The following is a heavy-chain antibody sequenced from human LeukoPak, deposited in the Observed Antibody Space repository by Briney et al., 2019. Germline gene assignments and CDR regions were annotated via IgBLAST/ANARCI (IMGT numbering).Heavy chain of an antibody. CDR1: GYTFTSYG. D-gene: IGHD2-2*01. CDR2: ISAYNGNT. J-gene: IGHJ6*03. Sequence: WASVKVSCRASGYTFTSYGISWVRQAPGQGLEWMGWISAYNGNTNYAQKLQGRVTMTTDTSTSTAYMELRSLRSDDTAVYYCARDPHWLGSSYYYYYMDVWGKGTTVTVSS. V-gene: IGHV1-18*01. CDR3: ARDPHWLGSSYYYYYMDV.